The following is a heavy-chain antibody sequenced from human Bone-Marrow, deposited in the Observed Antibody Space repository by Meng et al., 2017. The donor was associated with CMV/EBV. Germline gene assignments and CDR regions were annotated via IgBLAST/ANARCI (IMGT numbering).Heavy chain of an antibody. D-gene: IGHD3-3*01. CDR1: GGFISSNSHY. CDR2: IFHSGST. Sequence: SETLSLTCSLSGGFISSNSHYWAWLRQPRGKGLEWLGSIFHSGSTYYNPSLKSRVTISVDTSKNQFSLKLSSVTAADTAVYYCARVSDLRITIFGVVIKQGWFDPWGQGTLVTVSS. CDR3: ARVSDLRITIFGVVIKQGWFDP. V-gene: IGHV4-39*07. J-gene: IGHJ5*02.